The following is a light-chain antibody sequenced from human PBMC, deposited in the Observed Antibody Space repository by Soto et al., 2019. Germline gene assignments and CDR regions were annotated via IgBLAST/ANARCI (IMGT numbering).Light chain of an antibody. CDR3: QQTYSNLWT. Sequence: DIHLTQSRASLSSFLDDTVTITCRASQTVSRYLNWYQQKSGTAPKLLIYAASTLHTGVPSRFSGRGSGTDFTLTINNLQREDFADYFCQQTYSNLWTFGQGTKVDNK. CDR1: QTVSRY. J-gene: IGKJ1*01. V-gene: IGKV1-39*01. CDR2: AAS.